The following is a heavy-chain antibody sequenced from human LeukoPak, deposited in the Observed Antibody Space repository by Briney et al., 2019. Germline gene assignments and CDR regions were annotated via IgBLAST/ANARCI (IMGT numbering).Heavy chain of an antibody. D-gene: IGHD1-14*01. CDR2: IYYTGST. J-gene: IGHJ4*02. Sequence: PSETLSLTCSVYGASISSDYWSWIRQPPGKGLEWIGCIYYTGSTSYNPSLKSRVTISVDTSDNQFSLKLRSLTAADTAVYYCARGGDRRGFDYWGQGTLVTVSS. CDR1: GASISSDY. CDR3: ARGGDRRGFDY. V-gene: IGHV4-59*12.